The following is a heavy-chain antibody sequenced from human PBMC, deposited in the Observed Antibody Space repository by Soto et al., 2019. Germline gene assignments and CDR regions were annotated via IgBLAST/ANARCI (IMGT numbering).Heavy chain of an antibody. Sequence: EVHLVESGGGLAQPGRSLRLSCVASGFSLDHYAMHWVRQAPGKGLEWVSGISWDSGVIDYAHSVRGRFTISRDNAKNSLYLQMTSLRAEDTALYYCVKDNVGVYCSGGSCYFDYWGQGSLVTVSS. CDR1: GFSLDHYA. D-gene: IGHD2-15*01. CDR2: ISWDSGVI. V-gene: IGHV3-9*01. CDR3: VKDNVGVYCSGGSCYFDY. J-gene: IGHJ4*02.